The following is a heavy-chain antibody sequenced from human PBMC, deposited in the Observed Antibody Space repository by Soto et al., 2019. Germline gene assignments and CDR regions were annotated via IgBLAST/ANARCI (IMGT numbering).Heavy chain of an antibody. Sequence: QDQLVQSGVEVKKPGASVKVSCKASGYSFTNYGITWVRQAPGQGFEWMGWISAYNGNTNYAQTFQGRATMPTTPSPTTASWDLRSRRSDDTPVYYCARDRGVPPPVAGTTHYYYNRAVWGKGTTVTVSS. D-gene: IGHD6-19*01. V-gene: IGHV1-18*01. CDR2: ISAYNGNT. CDR1: GYSFTNYG. J-gene: IGHJ6*03. CDR3: ARDRGVPPPVAGTTHYYYNRAV.